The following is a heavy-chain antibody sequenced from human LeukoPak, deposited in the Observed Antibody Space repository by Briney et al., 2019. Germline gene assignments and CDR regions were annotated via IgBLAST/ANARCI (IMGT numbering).Heavy chain of an antibody. J-gene: IGHJ6*04. CDR3: AKVGANYYYYYGMDV. D-gene: IGHD1-26*01. V-gene: IGHV3-30*04. Sequence: GGSLRLSCAASGFTFSSYAMHWVRQAPGKGLEWVAVISYDGSNKYYADSVKGRFTISRDNSKNTLYLQMNSLRAEDTAVYYCAKVGANYYYYYGMDVWGKGTTVTVSS. CDR1: GFTFSSYA. CDR2: ISYDGSNK.